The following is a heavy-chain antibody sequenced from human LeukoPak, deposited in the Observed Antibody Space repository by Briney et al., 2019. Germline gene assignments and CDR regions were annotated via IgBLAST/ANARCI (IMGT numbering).Heavy chain of an antibody. CDR3: GRSGYSYGADAFDI. V-gene: IGHV4-59*01. D-gene: IGHD5-18*01. J-gene: IGHJ3*02. CDR2: IYYSGST. Sequence: SETLSLTWTVAGGSISSYCCSWIRQPPGKGLEWIGYIYYSGSTNYSPSLKSRVTRSGDTSKKRFSPKLSSVTAADTAVYYCGRSGYSYGADAFDIWGQGTMVTVSS. CDR1: GGSISSYC.